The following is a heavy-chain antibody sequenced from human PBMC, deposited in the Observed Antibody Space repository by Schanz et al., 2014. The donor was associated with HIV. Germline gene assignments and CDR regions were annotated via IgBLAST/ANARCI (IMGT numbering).Heavy chain of an antibody. Sequence: EVQLVESGGGLVQPGRSLRLSCAASGFTFDEYAMHWVRQAPGKGLEWVSSISWNSGSIDYADSAKGRFTVSRDNSKNRLYLQMNSLRAEDTAVYYCAKDQGYDFWSGYYNYYDMDVWGQGTTVTVSS. D-gene: IGHD3-3*01. J-gene: IGHJ6*02. CDR1: GFTFDEYA. CDR2: ISWNSGSI. CDR3: AKDQGYDFWSGYYNYYDMDV. V-gene: IGHV3-9*01.